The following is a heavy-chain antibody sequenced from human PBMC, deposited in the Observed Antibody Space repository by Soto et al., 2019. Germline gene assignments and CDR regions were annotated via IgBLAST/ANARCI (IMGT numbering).Heavy chain of an antibody. J-gene: IGHJ6*02. CDR1: GYTFTGYY. CDR3: ARGDFHYYYYGMDV. Sequence: ASVKVSCKASGYTFTGYYMHWVRQAPGQGLEWMGWINPNSGGTNYAQKFQGWVNMTRDTSISTAYMELSRLRSDDTAVYYCARGDFHYYYYGMDVWGQGTTVTVSS. D-gene: IGHD3-3*01. CDR2: INPNSGGT. V-gene: IGHV1-2*04.